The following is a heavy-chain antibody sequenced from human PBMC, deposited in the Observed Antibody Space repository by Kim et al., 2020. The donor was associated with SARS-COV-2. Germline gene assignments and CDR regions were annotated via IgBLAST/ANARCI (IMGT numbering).Heavy chain of an antibody. CDR3: AGGGSSDYYKFDF. CDR1: GFTFTSYG. V-gene: IGHV3-23*01. D-gene: IGHD3-22*01. CDR2: ISGGGGST. J-gene: IGHJ4*02. Sequence: GGSLRLSCAASGFTFTSYGMSWVRQAPGKGLEWVSAISGGGGSTYYADSVKGRFTISRDNSKNTLYVEMNSLRAEDTAVYYCAGGGSSDYYKFDFWGQGTLVTVSS.